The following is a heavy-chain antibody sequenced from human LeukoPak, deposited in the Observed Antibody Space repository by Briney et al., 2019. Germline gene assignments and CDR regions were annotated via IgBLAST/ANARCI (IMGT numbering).Heavy chain of an antibody. V-gene: IGHV4-59*01. J-gene: IGHJ5*02. CDR2: IYYSGST. Sequence: TSETLSLTCTVSGGSISNYYWSWIRQPPGKGLEWIGYIYYSGSTDHNPSLKTRVTMSVDTSKNQFSLKLSSVTAADTAVYYCARTSLGGYPGNWFDPWGQGTLVTVSS. CDR1: GGSISNYY. CDR3: ARTSLGGYPGNWFDP. D-gene: IGHD3-22*01.